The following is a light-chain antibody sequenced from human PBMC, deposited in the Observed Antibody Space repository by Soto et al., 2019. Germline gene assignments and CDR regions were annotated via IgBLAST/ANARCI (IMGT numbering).Light chain of an antibody. CDR1: SSDVGGYNY. CDR3: SSYAGSNIFYV. V-gene: IGLV2-8*01. J-gene: IGLJ1*01. CDR2: EVT. Sequence: QSALTQPPSASGSPGQSVTISCTGTSSDVGGYNYVSWYQQHPGKAPKLMIYEVTKRPSGVPDRFSGSKSGNTASLTVSGLHAEDEAAYYCSSYAGSNIFYVFGTGTKLTVL.